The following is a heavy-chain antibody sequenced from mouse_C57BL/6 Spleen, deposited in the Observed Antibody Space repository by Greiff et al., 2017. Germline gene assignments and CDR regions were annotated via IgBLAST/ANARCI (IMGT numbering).Heavy chain of an antibody. D-gene: IGHD4-1*01. CDR1: GYAFSSSW. J-gene: IGHJ2*01. CDR2: IYPGDGDT. V-gene: IGHV1-82*01. Sequence: QVQLQQSGPELVKPGASVKISCKASGYAFSSSWMNWVKQRPGKGLEWIGRIYPGDGDTNYNGKFKGKATLTADKSSSTAYMQLSSLTSEDSAVYFCARSRTGTYYIDYWGQGTTLTVSS. CDR3: ARSRTGTYYIDY.